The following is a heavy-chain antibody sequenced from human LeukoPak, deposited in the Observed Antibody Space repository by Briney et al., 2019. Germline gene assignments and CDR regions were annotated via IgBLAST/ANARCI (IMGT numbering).Heavy chain of an antibody. D-gene: IGHD1-1*01. V-gene: IGHV1-2*06. CDR3: ARGTTEGDY. Sequence: ASVKVSCKASGYIFTESYIQWVRQAPGQGLEWVGRINPIGGGTNYAQSFEGRVTMTRDTSIGTAYMELSRLTSDDTAIYYCARGTTEGDYWGQGTLVTVSS. CDR2: INPIGGGT. CDR1: GYIFTESY. J-gene: IGHJ4*02.